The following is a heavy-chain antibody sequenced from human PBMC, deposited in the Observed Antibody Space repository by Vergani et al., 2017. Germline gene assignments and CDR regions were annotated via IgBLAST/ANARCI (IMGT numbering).Heavy chain of an antibody. CDR2: ISYDADNK. D-gene: IGHD1-14*01. V-gene: IGHV3-30*18. J-gene: IGHJ6*03. CDR3: AKSSTTWYSYYYMDV. Sequence: VDLVESGGGLAQPGGSLRLSCEASGITFWKFGMHWVRQAPGKGLEWVALISYDADNKYYTDSVKGRFTISRDNSRNTLYLQMNSLRAEDTAVYYCAKSSTTWYSYYYMDVWGKGP. CDR1: GITFWKFG.